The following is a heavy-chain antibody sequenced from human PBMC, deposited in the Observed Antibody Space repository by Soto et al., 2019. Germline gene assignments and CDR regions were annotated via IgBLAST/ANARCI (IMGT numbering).Heavy chain of an antibody. CDR3: AMTVIAPSPYLDH. Sequence: QVQLQESGPGLVKPSETLSLTCSVSGDSISRKYWSWLRQPAGGGLEWIGRIYTTGATNYHSSLQSRDSMSVDTSKNQFSLRLTSVTAADTAVYFCAMTVIAPSPYLDHWGQGLLVTVSS. CDR1: GDSISRKY. J-gene: IGHJ4*02. V-gene: IGHV4-4*07. D-gene: IGHD4-17*01. CDR2: IYTTGAT.